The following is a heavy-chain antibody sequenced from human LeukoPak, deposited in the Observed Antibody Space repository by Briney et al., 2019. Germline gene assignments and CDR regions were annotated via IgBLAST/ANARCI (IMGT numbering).Heavy chain of an antibody. V-gene: IGHV3-30*04. CDR2: ISYDGSNK. Sequence: PGRSLTLSCAASGFTFSSYAMHWLRQAPGKGREGVAVISYDGSNKYYADSVKGRFTISRDNSKNTLYLQMNSLRAEDTAVYYCARDRGYSGYDFFDYWGQGTLVTVSS. J-gene: IGHJ4*02. CDR3: ARDRGYSGYDFFDY. CDR1: GFTFSSYA. D-gene: IGHD5-12*01.